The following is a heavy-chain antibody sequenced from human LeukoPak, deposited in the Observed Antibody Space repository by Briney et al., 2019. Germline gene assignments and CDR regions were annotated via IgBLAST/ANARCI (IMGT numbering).Heavy chain of an antibody. V-gene: IGHV3-15*01. CDR3: TTMGGNNWFDWYFDL. CDR2: IRGKIDGRTT. CDR1: GLSFDNAW. J-gene: IGHJ2*01. D-gene: IGHD1-1*01. Sequence: GGSLRLSCAASGLSFDNAWMSWVRQVPGKGLEWVGRIRGKIDGRTTDYAAPVKGRFTISRDDSESTLYLHLTSLQIEDAAMYYCTTMGGNNWFDWYFDLWGRGTLVTVYS.